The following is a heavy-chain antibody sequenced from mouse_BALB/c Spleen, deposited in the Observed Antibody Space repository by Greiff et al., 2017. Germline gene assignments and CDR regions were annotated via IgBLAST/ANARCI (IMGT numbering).Heavy chain of an antibody. J-gene: IGHJ3*01. CDR1: GFSLTSYG. V-gene: IGHV2-9*02. CDR3: ARGERLYYEWFAY. D-gene: IGHD2-4*01. Sequence: VMLVESGPGLVAPSQSLSITCTVSGFSLTSYGVHWVRQPPGKGLEWLGVIWAGGSTNYNSALMSRLSISKDNSKSQVFLKMNSLQTDDTAMYYCARGERLYYEWFAYWGQGTLVTVSA. CDR2: IWAGGST.